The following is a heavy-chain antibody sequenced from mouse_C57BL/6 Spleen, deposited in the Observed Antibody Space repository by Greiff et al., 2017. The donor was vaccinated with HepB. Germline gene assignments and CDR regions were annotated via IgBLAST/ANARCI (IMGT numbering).Heavy chain of an antibody. Sequence: QVQLQQSGSELRSPGSSVKLSCKDFDSEVFPIAYMSWVRQKPGHGFEWIGGILPSIGRTIYGEKFEDKATLDADTLSNTAYLELNSLTSEDSAIYYCARGSYYGSSPYWYFDVWGTGTTVTVSS. CDR1: DSEVFPIAY. CDR3: ARGSYYGSSPYWYFDV. V-gene: IGHV15-2*01. J-gene: IGHJ1*03. D-gene: IGHD1-1*01. CDR2: ILPSIGRT.